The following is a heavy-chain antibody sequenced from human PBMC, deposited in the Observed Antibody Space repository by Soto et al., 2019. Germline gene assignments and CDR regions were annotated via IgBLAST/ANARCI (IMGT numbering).Heavy chain of an antibody. CDR3: AKSITARPFDY. CDR2: ISGSGGNS. Sequence: EVQLLESGGGLVQPGGSLRLSCTASGFTFSSYAMSWVRQAPGKGLEWVSAISGSGGNSYYADSVKGRFTISRDNSKNTLYLQMNSLRAEDTAVYYCAKSITARPFDYWGQGALVTVSS. D-gene: IGHD6-6*01. CDR1: GFTFSSYA. J-gene: IGHJ4*02. V-gene: IGHV3-23*01.